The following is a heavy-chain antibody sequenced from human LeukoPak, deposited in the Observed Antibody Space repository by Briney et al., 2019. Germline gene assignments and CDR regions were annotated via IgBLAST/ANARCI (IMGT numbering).Heavy chain of an antibody. D-gene: IGHD3-22*01. CDR2: IYYSGST. Sequence: SETLSLTCTVSGGSISNSNYCWGWLRQPPGKGLEWIGSIYYSGSTYYNPSLKIRVTISVDTSKKQFSLKLSSVTAADTAVYYCARVPYYYDRSGYYLGYYFDYWGQGTLVTVSS. CDR3: ARVPYYYDRSGYYLGYYFDY. J-gene: IGHJ4*02. CDR1: GGSISNSNYC. V-gene: IGHV4-39*07.